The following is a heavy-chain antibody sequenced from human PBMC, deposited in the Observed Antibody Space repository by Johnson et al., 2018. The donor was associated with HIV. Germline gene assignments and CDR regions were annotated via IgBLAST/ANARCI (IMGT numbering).Heavy chain of an antibody. J-gene: IGHJ3*02. D-gene: IGHD1-26*01. V-gene: IGHV3-66*01. Sequence: VQLVESGGGLVQPGGSLRLSCAASGITVSSSYMSWVRQAPGKGLEWVSVIYSGGNTYYADSVRGRFTISRGNSKNTPYLQMNSLRAEDTAVYHCAREGAWEVRPGAFDIWGQGTMVTVSS. CDR2: IYSGGNT. CDR1: GITVSSSY. CDR3: AREGAWEVRPGAFDI.